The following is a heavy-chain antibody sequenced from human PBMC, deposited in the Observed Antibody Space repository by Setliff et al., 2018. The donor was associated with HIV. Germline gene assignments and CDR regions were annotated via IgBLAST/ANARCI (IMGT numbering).Heavy chain of an antibody. CDR1: GGSMSSSSYY. D-gene: IGHD3-10*01. CDR3: ARLGHVSGGFYKTPGPYYFDY. Sequence: SETLSLTCTVSGGSMSSSSYYWGWIRQTPDKGLEWIGIIYYSGATYYNPSLTSRVTISVDTSRNQFSLKLRPVTAADTAAYYCARLGHVSGGFYKTPGPYYFDYWGQGALVTVSS. CDR2: IYYSGAT. J-gene: IGHJ4*02. V-gene: IGHV4-39*01.